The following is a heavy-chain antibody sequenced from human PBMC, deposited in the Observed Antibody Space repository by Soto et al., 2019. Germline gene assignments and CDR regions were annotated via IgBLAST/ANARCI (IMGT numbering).Heavy chain of an antibody. CDR3: ARPLWRDDYNWGYFDL. D-gene: IGHD4-4*01. J-gene: IGHJ2*01. V-gene: IGHV3-30-3*01. CDR2: ISYDGSNK. Sequence: QVQLVESGGGVVQPGRFLRLSCAASGFTFSSYAMHWVRQAPGKGLEWVAVISYDGSNKYYADSVKGRFTISRDNSKNRLYLQMNSLRAEDTAVYYCARPLWRDDYNWGYFDLWGRGTLVTVSS. CDR1: GFTFSSYA.